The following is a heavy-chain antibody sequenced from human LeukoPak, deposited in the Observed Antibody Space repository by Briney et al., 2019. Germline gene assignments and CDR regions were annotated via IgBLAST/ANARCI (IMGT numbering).Heavy chain of an antibody. V-gene: IGHV3-23*01. CDR2: ISGNGDTT. Sequence: GGSLRLSSAVSGLTFSSYSMSWVRQAPGRGLEWVSSISGNGDTTYYADSVRRRFTISRDNSKKTAYLQMNSLRAEDTAVYYAVANMYKYMDVWGKGTTVTVSS. CDR3: VANMYKYMDV. CDR1: GLTFSSYS. D-gene: IGHD2-2*01. J-gene: IGHJ6*04.